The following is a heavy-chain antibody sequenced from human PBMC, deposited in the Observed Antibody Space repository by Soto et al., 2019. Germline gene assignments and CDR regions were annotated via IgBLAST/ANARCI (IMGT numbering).Heavy chain of an antibody. CDR1: GFSFSTYG. CDR3: VKSLHGGRTPYGMDV. J-gene: IGHJ6*02. CDR2: IVFDGSDK. Sequence: QVQVVESGGGVVQPGRSLRLSCAASGFSFSTYGMHWVRQAPGKGLEWVAVIVFDGSDKYYADSVKGRFNISRDNSKDMLHPQMSSLTTEDTAVYYCVKSLHGGRTPYGMDVWGQGTTVIVSS. V-gene: IGHV3-30*18.